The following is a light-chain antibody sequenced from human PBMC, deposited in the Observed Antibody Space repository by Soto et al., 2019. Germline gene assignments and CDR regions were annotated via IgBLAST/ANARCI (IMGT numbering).Light chain of an antibody. Sequence: EIAMTQSPASLSVSPGDGATVSCRASQTVASNLAWYQQKPGQGPRLLIHGASTRAAGVPARFSGSGSGTDFTLTISSLQSEDFAVYYCQQYHNWPPQYTFGQGTKLQIK. CDR1: QTVASN. CDR3: QQYHNWPPQYT. CDR2: GAS. J-gene: IGKJ2*01. V-gene: IGKV3-15*01.